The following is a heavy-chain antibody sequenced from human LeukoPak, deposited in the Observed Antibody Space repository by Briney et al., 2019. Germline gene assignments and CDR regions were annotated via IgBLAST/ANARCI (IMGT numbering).Heavy chain of an antibody. CDR1: GFTFSSYG. Sequence: PGRSLRLSCAASGFTFSSYGMHWVRQAPGKGLEWVAVISYDGSNKYYADSVKGRFTISRDNSKNTLYLQMNSLRAEDTAVYYCAKDLEGSSWYSGAFDIWGQGTMVTVSS. CDR2: ISYDGSNK. CDR3: AKDLEGSSWYSGAFDI. J-gene: IGHJ3*02. V-gene: IGHV3-30*18. D-gene: IGHD6-13*01.